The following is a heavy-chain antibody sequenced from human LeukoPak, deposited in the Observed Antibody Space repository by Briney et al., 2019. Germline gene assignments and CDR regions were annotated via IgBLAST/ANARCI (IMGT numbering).Heavy chain of an antibody. D-gene: IGHD1-1*01. J-gene: IGHJ4*02. CDR3: ARDREGIVMTGTTPHY. Sequence: ASVKVSCKASGYTFTSYGISWVRQAPGQGLEWMGWINAYNGNTNYAQKFHGRVTMTTDTSTNTAYMELRSLRSDDTAVYYCARDREGIVMTGTTPHYWGQGTLVTVSS. CDR2: INAYNGNT. V-gene: IGHV1-18*01. CDR1: GYTFTSYG.